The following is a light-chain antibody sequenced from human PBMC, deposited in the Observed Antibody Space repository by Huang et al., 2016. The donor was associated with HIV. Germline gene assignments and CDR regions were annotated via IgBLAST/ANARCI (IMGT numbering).Light chain of an antibody. CDR1: HSVSSSY. CDR2: GAS. CDR3: QQYGGSPPKLT. Sequence: EIVLTQSPGTLSLSPGERATLSCRASHSVSSSYLAWYQQKPGQAPRLLIYGASSRATGIPDRFSGSGSGTDFTLTISRLEPEDFAVYYCQQYGGSPPKLTFGGGTKVEIK. J-gene: IGKJ4*01. V-gene: IGKV3-20*01.